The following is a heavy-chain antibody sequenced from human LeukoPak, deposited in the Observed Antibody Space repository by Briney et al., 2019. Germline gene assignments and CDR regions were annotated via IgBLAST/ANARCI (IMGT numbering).Heavy chain of an antibody. Sequence: SETLSLTCTLSGYSISSGYYWGWIWQPPGTGLEWIGSIYHSGSTYYNPSLKSRVTISVDTSKNQFSLKLSSVTAADTAVYYCARTAGYYYYYMDVWGKGTTVTVSS. CDR1: GYSISSGYY. V-gene: IGHV4-38-2*02. CDR2: IYHSGST. J-gene: IGHJ6*03. D-gene: IGHD6-13*01. CDR3: ARTAGYYYYYMDV.